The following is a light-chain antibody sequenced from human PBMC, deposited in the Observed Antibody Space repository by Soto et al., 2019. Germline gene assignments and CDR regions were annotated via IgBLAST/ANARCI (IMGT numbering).Light chain of an antibody. Sequence: QSVLTQPPSASGTPGQRVTISCSGSSSNIGSNTVNWYQQLPGTAPKLLIYSNNQRLSGVPDRFSGSKSGTSASLAISGLQSEDEADYYCAAWDDSLNGGVFGTGTKVTVL. CDR2: SNN. J-gene: IGLJ1*01. CDR1: SSNIGSNT. V-gene: IGLV1-44*01. CDR3: AAWDDSLNGGV.